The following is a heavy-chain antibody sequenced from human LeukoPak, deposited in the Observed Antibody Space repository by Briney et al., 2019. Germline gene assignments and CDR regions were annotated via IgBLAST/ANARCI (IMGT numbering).Heavy chain of an antibody. CDR3: ARDWGYDSSGYQYYFDY. CDR1: GYTFTGYY. J-gene: IGHJ4*02. V-gene: IGHV1-2*02. D-gene: IGHD3-22*01. CDR2: ISPNRGGT. Sequence: ASVKVSCKASGYTFTGYYMHWVRQAPGQGLEWMGWISPNRGGTNYAQKFQGRVTMTRDTSISTAYMELSRLRSDDTAVYYCARDWGYDSSGYQYYFDYWGQRTLVTVS.